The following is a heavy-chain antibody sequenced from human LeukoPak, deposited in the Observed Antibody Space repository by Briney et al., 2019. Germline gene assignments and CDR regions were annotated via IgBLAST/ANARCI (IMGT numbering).Heavy chain of an antibody. CDR1: GFTFDDYA. D-gene: IGHD2-15*01. CDR2: ISWNSGSI. Sequence: SLRLSCAASGFTFDDYAMHWVRQAPGKGLEWVSGISWNSGSIGYADSVKGRFTISRDNAKNSLYLQMNSLRAEDTALYYCATRSGYWGQGTLVTVSS. CDR3: ATRSGY. V-gene: IGHV3-9*01. J-gene: IGHJ4*02.